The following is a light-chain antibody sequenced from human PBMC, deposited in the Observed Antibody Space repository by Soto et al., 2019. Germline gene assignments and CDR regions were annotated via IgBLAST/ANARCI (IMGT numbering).Light chain of an antibody. J-gene: IGKJ5*01. Sequence: IVLPHSPATRSWSPGARATLSCRASQSVSSYLAWYQQKPGQAPRLLIYDASDRATGIPGRFSGSGAGTDFTLTISSLEPEDFAVYYCQQHSNWPPITFGQGTRLEIK. CDR3: QQHSNWPPIT. CDR1: QSVSSY. CDR2: DAS. V-gene: IGKV3-11*01.